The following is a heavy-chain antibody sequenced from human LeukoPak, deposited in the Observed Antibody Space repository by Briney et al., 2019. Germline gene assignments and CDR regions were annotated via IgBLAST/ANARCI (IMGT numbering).Heavy chain of an antibody. Sequence: ASVKVSCKASGGTFSSYAISWVRQAPGQGLEWMGGIIPIFGTANYAQKFQGRVTITADESTSTAYMELSSLRSEDTAVYYCARGSITGTTTLYYFDYWGQGTLVTVSS. V-gene: IGHV1-69*13. CDR1: GGTFSSYA. D-gene: IGHD1-20*01. CDR3: ARGSITGTTTLYYFDY. J-gene: IGHJ4*02. CDR2: IIPIFGTA.